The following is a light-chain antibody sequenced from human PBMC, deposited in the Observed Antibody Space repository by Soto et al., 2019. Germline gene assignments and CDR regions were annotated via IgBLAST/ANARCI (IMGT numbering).Light chain of an antibody. CDR1: TGAVTSDNY. CDR3: MLCYNGPWV. Sequence: QAVVTQEPSLTVSPGGTVILTCGSSTGAVTSDNYPYWFQQKPGQAPRTLIYDTNNEHSWTPARFSGSLLGGKAALTLSGAQPEDEADYCCMLCYNGPWVFGGGTKLTVL. CDR2: DTN. V-gene: IGLV7-46*01. J-gene: IGLJ3*02.